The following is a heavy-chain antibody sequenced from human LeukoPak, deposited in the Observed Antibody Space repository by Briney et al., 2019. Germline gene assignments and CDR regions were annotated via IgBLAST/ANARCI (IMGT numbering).Heavy chain of an antibody. V-gene: IGHV3-74*01. Sequence: PGGSLRLSCAASGFTFRNFWMHWVRQPPGKGLLWVSRINSDGSSTTYADSMKGRFTISRDNTKNTLYLQMNSLRAEDTAVYYCARTLGVPSAFDHWGQGTLVTVSS. CDR3: ARTLGVPSAFDH. CDR1: GFTFRNFW. J-gene: IGHJ5*02. D-gene: IGHD2-2*01. CDR2: INSDGSST.